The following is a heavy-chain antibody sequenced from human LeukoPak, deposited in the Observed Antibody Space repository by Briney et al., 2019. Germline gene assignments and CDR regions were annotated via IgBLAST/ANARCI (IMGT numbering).Heavy chain of an antibody. CDR3: ARFSPVSTTQYDYLLGSYTTDAFDI. Sequence: IPSETLSLTCTVSGGSISSYYWSWIRQPPGKGLEWIGYIYTSGSTNYNPSLKSRVTISVDTSKNQFSLKLSSVTAADTAVYYCARFSPVSTTQYDYLLGSYTTDAFDIWGQGTMVTVSS. CDR1: GGSISSYY. CDR2: IYTSGST. J-gene: IGHJ3*02. D-gene: IGHD3-16*01. V-gene: IGHV4-4*09.